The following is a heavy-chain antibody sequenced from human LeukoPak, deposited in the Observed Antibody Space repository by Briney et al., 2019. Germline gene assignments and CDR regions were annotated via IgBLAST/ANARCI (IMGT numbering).Heavy chain of an antibody. CDR1: GFTFSSYS. D-gene: IGHD6-13*01. J-gene: IGHJ4*02. Sequence: PGGSLRLSCAASGFTFSSYSMNWVRQAPGKGLEWVSSISSSSSYIYYADSVKGRFTISRDNAKNSLYLQMNSLRAEDTAVYYCARVGSAGYSSSWLDYWGQGTLVTVSS. CDR2: ISSSSSYI. V-gene: IGHV3-21*01. CDR3: ARVGSAGYSSSWLDY.